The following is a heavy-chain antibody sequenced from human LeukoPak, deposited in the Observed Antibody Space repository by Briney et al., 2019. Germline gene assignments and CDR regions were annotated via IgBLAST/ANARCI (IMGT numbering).Heavy chain of an antibody. Sequence: GGSLRLSCAASGFTFDDYAMHWVRQAPGKGLEWVSGISWNSGSLGYADSVKGRFTISRDNAKNSLYLQMNSLRAEDTALYYCAKDLIPAAGEYYYYGMDVWGQGTTVTVSS. V-gene: IGHV3-9*01. CDR1: GFTFDDYA. CDR3: AKDLIPAAGEYYYYGMDV. D-gene: IGHD2-2*01. J-gene: IGHJ6*02. CDR2: ISWNSGSL.